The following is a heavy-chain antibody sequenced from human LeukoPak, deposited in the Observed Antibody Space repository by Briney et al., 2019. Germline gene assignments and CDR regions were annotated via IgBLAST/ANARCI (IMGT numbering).Heavy chain of an antibody. Sequence: GGSLRLSCAASGFTFSSYAMSWVRQAPGKGLEWVSAISGSGGSTYYADSVKGRFTISRDNSKNTLYLQMNSLRAEDAAVYYCAKDREWGYSYGSNWFDPWGQGTLVTVSS. CDR3: AKDREWGYSYGSNWFDP. CDR1: GFTFSSYA. J-gene: IGHJ5*02. D-gene: IGHD5-18*01. V-gene: IGHV3-23*01. CDR2: ISGSGGST.